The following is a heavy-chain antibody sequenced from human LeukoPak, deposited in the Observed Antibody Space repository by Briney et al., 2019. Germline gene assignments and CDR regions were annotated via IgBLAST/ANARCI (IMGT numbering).Heavy chain of an antibody. CDR3: ARDIPGIAAAGSYACDI. CDR2: IYYSGST. Sequence: PSETLSLTCTVSGGSISSYYWSWIRQPPGKGLEWIGYIYYSGSTNYNPSLKSRVTISVDTSKNQFSLKLSSVTAADTAVYYCARDIPGIAAAGSYACDIWGQGTMVTVSS. D-gene: IGHD6-13*01. CDR1: GGSISSYY. J-gene: IGHJ3*02. V-gene: IGHV4-59*12.